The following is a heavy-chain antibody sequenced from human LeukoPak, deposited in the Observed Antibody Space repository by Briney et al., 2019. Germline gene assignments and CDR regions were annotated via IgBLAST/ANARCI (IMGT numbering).Heavy chain of an antibody. CDR1: GGSISSYY. V-gene: IGHV4-4*07. J-gene: IGHJ6*02. Sequence: SETLSLTCTVSGGSISSYYWSWIRQPAGKGLEWIGRIYTSGSTNYNPSLKSRVTMSVDTSKNQFSLKLSSVTAADTAVYYCQTYYYYYGMDVWGQGTTVTVSS. CDR2: IYTSGST. CDR3: QTYYYYYGMDV.